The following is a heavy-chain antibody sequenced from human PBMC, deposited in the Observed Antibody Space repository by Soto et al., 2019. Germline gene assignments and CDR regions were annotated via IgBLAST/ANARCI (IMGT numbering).Heavy chain of an antibody. CDR3: ARGEPFILVLEL. CDR1: EDTFVSYS. J-gene: IGHJ3*01. Sequence: QVQLVQSGAEVQKPGSSVKVSCKASEDTFVSYSITWVRQAPGQGLEWMGGVVPILGSTNYAQKFQGRVTFTADKSTNTAYMELSSLRSEDTAIYYCARGEPFILVLELWGQGTMVIVSS. V-gene: IGHV1-69*06. CDR2: VVPILGST. D-gene: IGHD3-3*01.